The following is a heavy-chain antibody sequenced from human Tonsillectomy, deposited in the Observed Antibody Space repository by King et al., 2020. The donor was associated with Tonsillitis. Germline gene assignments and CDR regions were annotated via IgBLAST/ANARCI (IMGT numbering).Heavy chain of an antibody. CDR2: INSDGSST. CDR1: GFTFSSYW. CDR3: ARGDEYDFWSGYIGGYYYYYMDV. V-gene: IGHV3-74*01. J-gene: IGHJ6*03. Sequence: VQLVESGGGLVQPGGSLRLSCAASGFTFSSYWMHWVRQAPGKGLVWVSRINSDGSSTSYADSVKGRFTISRDNAKNTLYLQMNSLRAEDTAGYYCARGDEYDFWSGYIGGYYYYYMDVWGKGTTVTVSS. D-gene: IGHD3-3*01.